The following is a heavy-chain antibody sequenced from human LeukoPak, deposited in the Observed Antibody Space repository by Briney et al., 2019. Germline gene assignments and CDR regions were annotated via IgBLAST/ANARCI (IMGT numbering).Heavy chain of an antibody. CDR3: ARGDTPESDY. CDR1: GGTFSSYA. D-gene: IGHD2-15*01. CDR2: IIPIFGTA. V-gene: IGHV1-69*01. J-gene: IGHJ4*02. Sequence: ASVKVSCKASGGTFSSYAISWVRQAPGQGLEWMGGIIPIFGTANYAQKFQGRVTIAADESTSTAYMELSSLRSEDTAVYYCARGDTPESDYWGQGTLVTVSS.